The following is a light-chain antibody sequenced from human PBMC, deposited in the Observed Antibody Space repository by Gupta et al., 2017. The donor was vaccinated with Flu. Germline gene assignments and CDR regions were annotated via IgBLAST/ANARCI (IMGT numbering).Light chain of an antibody. CDR3: SSYSGSNNKVV. CDR2: EVT. J-gene: IGLJ2*01. V-gene: IGLV2-8*01. Sequence: QSALTQPPSASGSPGPSVTISCTGTSSDIGGYNFVSWYQQHPGKAPKLMIYEVTKRPSGVPDRCSGSKSGNTASLTVSGLQSEDEADYYCSSYSGSNNKVVFGGGTKLTVL. CDR1: SSDIGGYNF.